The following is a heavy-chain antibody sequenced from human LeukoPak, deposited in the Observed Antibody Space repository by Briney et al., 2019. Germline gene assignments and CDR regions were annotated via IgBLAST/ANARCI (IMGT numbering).Heavy chain of an antibody. J-gene: IGHJ4*02. CDR3: ARGYCSSTSCYASGY. CDR1: GFTFSSYS. D-gene: IGHD2-2*01. Sequence: PGGSLRLSCAASGFTFSSYSMNWVRQAPGKGLEWVSSISSSSSYIYYADSVEGRFTISRDNAKNSLYLQMNSLRAEDTAVYYCARGYCSSTSCYASGYWGQGTLVTVSS. CDR2: ISSSSSYI. V-gene: IGHV3-21*01.